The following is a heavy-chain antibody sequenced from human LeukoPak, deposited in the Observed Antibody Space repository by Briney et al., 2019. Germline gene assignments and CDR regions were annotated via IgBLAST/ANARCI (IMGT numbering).Heavy chain of an antibody. D-gene: IGHD2-2*02. CDR1: GYTFTGYY. J-gene: IGHJ1*01. Sequence: ASVKVSCKASGYTFTGYYMHWVRQAPGQGLEWMGWINPNSGGTNYAQKFQGRVTMTRDTSISTAYMELSRLRSDDTAVYYCARDRHYCSSTSCYRTKYFQHWGQGTLVTVSS. CDR2: INPNSGGT. V-gene: IGHV1-2*02. CDR3: ARDRHYCSSTSCYRTKYFQH.